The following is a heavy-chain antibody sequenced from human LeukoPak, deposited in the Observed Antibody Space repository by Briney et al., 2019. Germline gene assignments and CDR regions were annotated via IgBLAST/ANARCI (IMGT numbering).Heavy chain of an antibody. Sequence: GGSLRLSCAASGFTFSSYNMNWVRQAPGKGPEWVSSISSSGSFIYYADSVKGRFTISRDNAKNSLYLQMNSLRAEDTAVYYCARGGGGTRDGYNFNYWGQGTLVTVSS. CDR3: ARGGGGTRDGYNFNY. D-gene: IGHD5-24*01. CDR1: GFTFSSYN. V-gene: IGHV3-21*01. J-gene: IGHJ4*02. CDR2: ISSSGSFI.